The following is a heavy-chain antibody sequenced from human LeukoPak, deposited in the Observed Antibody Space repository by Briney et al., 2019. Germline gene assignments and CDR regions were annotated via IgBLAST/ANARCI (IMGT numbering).Heavy chain of an antibody. CDR3: ALTISVAGSNWFDP. V-gene: IGHV4-59*01. Sequence: SETLSLTCTVSGGSISSYYWSWIRQPPGKGLEWIGYIYHSGGTDYNPSLKSRVTISVDTSKKQFSLKLSSVTAADTAVYYCALTISVAGSNWFDPWGQGALVVVSS. CDR2: IYHSGGT. D-gene: IGHD6-19*01. CDR1: GGSISSYY. J-gene: IGHJ5*02.